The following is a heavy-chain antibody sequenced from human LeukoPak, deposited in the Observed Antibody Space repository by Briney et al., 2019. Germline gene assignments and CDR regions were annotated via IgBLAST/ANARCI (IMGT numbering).Heavy chain of an antibody. CDR3: ARGRGSPDFDY. CDR1: GGSISSYY. V-gene: IGHV4-59*01. Sequence: SETLSPTCTVSGGSISSYYWSWIRQPPGKGLEWIGYIYYSGSTNYNPSLKSRVTISVDTSKNQFSLKLSSVTAADTAVYYCARGRGSPDFDYWGQGTLVTVSS. D-gene: IGHD3-10*01. J-gene: IGHJ4*02. CDR2: IYYSGST.